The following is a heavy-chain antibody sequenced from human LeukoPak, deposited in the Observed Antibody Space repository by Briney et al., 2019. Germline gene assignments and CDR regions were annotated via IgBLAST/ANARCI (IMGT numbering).Heavy chain of an antibody. CDR1: GGTFSSYA. Sequence: SVKVSCKASGGTFSSYAISWVRQAPGQGLEWMGGIIPIFGTANYAQKFQGRVTITADESTSTAYMELISLTSDDAAVYYCARAGGYCGSTSCYSGYYYYFMDVWGKGTTVTVSS. CDR2: IIPIFGTA. D-gene: IGHD2-2*01. CDR3: ARAGGYCGSTSCYSGYYYYFMDV. J-gene: IGHJ6*03. V-gene: IGHV1-69*01.